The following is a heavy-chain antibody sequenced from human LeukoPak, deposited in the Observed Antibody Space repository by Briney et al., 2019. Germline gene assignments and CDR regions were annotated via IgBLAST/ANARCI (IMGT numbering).Heavy chain of an antibody. CDR3: ARDSLGVSRGWYRENTFDI. V-gene: IGHV1-18*01. D-gene: IGHD6-19*01. CDR1: GYTLTSYG. CDR2: ISGYNGAT. J-gene: IGHJ3*02. Sequence: ASVKVSCKASGYTLTSYGISWVRQAPGQGLEWMGWISGYNGATNYAQNFQGRVTMTTDTSTSTAYMELRSLRSDETAVYYCARDSLGVSRGWYRENTFDIWGQGTLVTVSS.